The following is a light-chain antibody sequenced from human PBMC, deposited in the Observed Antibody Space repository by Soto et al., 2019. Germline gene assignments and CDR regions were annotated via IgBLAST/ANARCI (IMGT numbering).Light chain of an antibody. V-gene: IGKV3-20*01. CDR2: AAS. CDR1: QSLSINY. CDR3: QQYDGSPPYT. Sequence: EIVLTQSPGTLSLSPGERATLSCRASQSLSINYLAWYQQKPGQAPRLLIYAASSRAAGIPDRFSGSGSGTDFTLTVSRLEPEDFAVYYCQQYDGSPPYTFGQGTKLEIK. J-gene: IGKJ2*01.